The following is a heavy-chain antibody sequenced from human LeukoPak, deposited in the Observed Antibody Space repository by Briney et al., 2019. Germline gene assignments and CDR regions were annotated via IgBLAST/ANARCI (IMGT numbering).Heavy chain of an antibody. CDR3: AKNTSASSSGWYDFDY. D-gene: IGHD6-19*01. V-gene: IGHV3-23*01. CDR2: TSGSGRST. Sequence: GGSLRLSCAASGFTFTSYAMSWVRQVPGKGLELVSGTSGSGRSTYYADSVKGRFTIFRDNSKNTLFLQMNRLRAEDTAVYYCAKNTSASSSGWYDFDYWGQGTLVTVSS. J-gene: IGHJ4*02. CDR1: GFTFTSYA.